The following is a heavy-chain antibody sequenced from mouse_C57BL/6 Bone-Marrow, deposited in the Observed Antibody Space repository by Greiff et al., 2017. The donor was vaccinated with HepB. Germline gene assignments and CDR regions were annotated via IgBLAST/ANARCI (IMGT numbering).Heavy chain of an antibody. CDR2: IWRGGST. Sequence: VQLVESGPGLVQPSQSLSITCTVSGFSLTSYGVHWVRQSPGKGLEWLGVIWRGGSTDYNAAFMSRLSITKDNSKSQVFFKMNSLQADDTAIYYCATLTTVVALYAMDYWGQGTSVTVSS. D-gene: IGHD1-1*01. CDR3: ATLTTVVALYAMDY. CDR1: GFSLTSYG. J-gene: IGHJ4*01. V-gene: IGHV2-5*01.